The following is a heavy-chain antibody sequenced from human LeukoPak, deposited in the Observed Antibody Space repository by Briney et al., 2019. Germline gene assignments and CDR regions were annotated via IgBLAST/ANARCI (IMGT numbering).Heavy chain of an antibody. CDR1: GFTFSSYA. Sequence: GRSLRLSCAASGFTFSSYAMHWVRQAPGKGLEWVAVISYDGSNKYYADSVKGRFTISRDNSKNTLYLQMNSLRAEDTAVYYCAKGADSSSWYAPIFDYWGQGTLVTVSS. D-gene: IGHD6-13*01. V-gene: IGHV3-30-3*01. J-gene: IGHJ4*02. CDR3: AKGADSSSWYAPIFDY. CDR2: ISYDGSNK.